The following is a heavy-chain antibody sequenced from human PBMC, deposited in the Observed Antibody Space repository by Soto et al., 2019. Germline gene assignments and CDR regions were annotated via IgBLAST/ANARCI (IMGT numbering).Heavy chain of an antibody. CDR2: IDPIDSYT. D-gene: IGHD2-2*01. CDR1: GYNFASYW. V-gene: IGHV5-10-1*01. CDR3: ARRYCSSASCPRTYYGMDV. Sequence: PGESRKISCQGSGYNFASYWISWVRQMPGKGLEWMGRIDPIDSYTNYSPSFQGHVTISADKSISTAYLQWSSLKASDTAMYYCARRYCSSASCPRTYYGMDVWRQGTTVTVSS. J-gene: IGHJ6*02.